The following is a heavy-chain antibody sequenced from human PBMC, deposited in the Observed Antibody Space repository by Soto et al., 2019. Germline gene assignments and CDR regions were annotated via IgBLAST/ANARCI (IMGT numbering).Heavy chain of an antibody. CDR2: ISGSGGST. D-gene: IGHD6-13*01. CDR3: AKVRQQLAGDYYYGMDV. J-gene: IGHJ6*02. CDR1: GFTFSSYA. Sequence: PGGSLRLSCAASGFTFSSYAMSWVRQAPGKGLEWVSAISGSGGSTYYAGSVKGRFTISRDNSKNTLYLQMNSLRAEDTAVYYCAKVRQQLAGDYYYGMDVWGQGTTVTVSS. V-gene: IGHV3-23*01.